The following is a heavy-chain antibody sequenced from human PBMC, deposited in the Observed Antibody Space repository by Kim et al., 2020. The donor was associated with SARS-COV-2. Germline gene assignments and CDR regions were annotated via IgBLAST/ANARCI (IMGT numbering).Heavy chain of an antibody. V-gene: IGHV2-5*02. CDR3: EHRDSLAAAVARGGYWFDP. CDR2: IYWDDDK. CDR1: GFSLSTSGVG. J-gene: IGHJ5*02. Sequence: SGPTLVNPTQTLTLTCTFSGFSLSTSGVGVGWIRQPPGKALEWLALIYWDDDKRYSPSLKSRLTITKDTSKNQVVLTMTNMDPVDTATYYCEHRDSLAAAVARGGYWFDPWGQGTLVTVSS. D-gene: IGHD6-13*01.